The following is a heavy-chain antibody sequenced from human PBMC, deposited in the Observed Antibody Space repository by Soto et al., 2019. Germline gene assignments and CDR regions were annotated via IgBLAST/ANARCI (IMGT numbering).Heavy chain of an antibody. V-gene: IGHV3-48*01. CDR3: ARDIVVVPAAPDAFDI. J-gene: IGHJ3*02. Sequence: GGSLRLSCAASGFTFSRYIMNWVRQAPGKGLEWVSYISSSSSGIYYADSVKGRFTISRDNAKNSLYLQMNSLRAEDTAVYYCARDIVVVPAAPDAFDIWGQGTMVTVSS. D-gene: IGHD2-2*01. CDR2: ISSSSSGI. CDR1: GFTFSRYI.